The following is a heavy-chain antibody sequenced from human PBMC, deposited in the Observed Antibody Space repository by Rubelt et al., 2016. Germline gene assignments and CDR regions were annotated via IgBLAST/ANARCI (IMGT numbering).Heavy chain of an antibody. Sequence: QVQLQQWGAGLLKPSETLSLTCAVYGGSFSGYYWSWIRQPPGKGLEWIGEINRSGSTNYNPSLKSGLTRAVDTSNNQCALKLSSVTAADTAVYYCARGWNFDYWGQGTLVTVSS. CDR1: GGSFSGYY. D-gene: IGHD1-1*01. V-gene: IGHV4-34*01. CDR3: ARGWNFDY. CDR2: INRSGST. J-gene: IGHJ4*02.